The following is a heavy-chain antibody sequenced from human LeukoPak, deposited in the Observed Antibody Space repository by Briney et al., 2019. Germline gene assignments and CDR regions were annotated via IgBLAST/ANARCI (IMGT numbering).Heavy chain of an antibody. D-gene: IGHD2-15*01. CDR2: IYSSGNS. Sequence: PGGSLRLSCVASGFTFSNNHMSWVRQSPGKGLEWVSLIYSSGNSYYPDSVKGRFTMSRDNSKNTVYLQMNSLRGEDTGVYYCARMTMALGGPLDTWGQGTLVTVSS. V-gene: IGHV3-53*01. CDR1: GFTFSNNH. CDR3: ARMTMALGGPLDT. J-gene: IGHJ5*02.